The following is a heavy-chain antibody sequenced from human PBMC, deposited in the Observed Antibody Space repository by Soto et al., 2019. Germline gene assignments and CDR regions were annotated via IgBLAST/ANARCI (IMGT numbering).Heavy chain of an antibody. J-gene: IGHJ4*02. CDR1: GFTFSSYA. CDR2: ISGSGGST. V-gene: IGHV3-23*01. D-gene: IGHD3-3*01. CDR3: EKEGYDSWSGYHDY. Sequence: WGSLRLSCASSGFTFSSYAMSWVRQAPGKGLEWVSAISGSGGSTYYADSVKGRFTISRDNSKNTLYLQMNSLRAEDTAVYYCEKEGYDSWSGYHDYWGQGTLVTVSS.